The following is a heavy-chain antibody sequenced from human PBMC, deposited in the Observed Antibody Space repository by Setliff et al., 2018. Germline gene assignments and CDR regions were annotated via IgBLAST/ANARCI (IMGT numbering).Heavy chain of an antibody. CDR1: GGTFSSYD. CDR3: ARDWRDYGAMGY. J-gene: IGHJ4*02. D-gene: IGHD4-17*01. V-gene: IGHV1-8*01. Sequence: GASVKVSCKASGGTFSSYDISWVRQATGQGLEWMGWMNPNSGNTGYAQKFQGRVTMTRNTSISTAYMELSSLRSEDTAVYYCARDWRDYGAMGYWGQGTLVTVSS. CDR2: MNPNSGNT.